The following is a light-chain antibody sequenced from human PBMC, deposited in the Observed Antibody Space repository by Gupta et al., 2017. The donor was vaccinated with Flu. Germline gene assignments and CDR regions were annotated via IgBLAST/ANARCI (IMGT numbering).Light chain of an antibody. CDR2: AAS. J-gene: IGKJ1*01. CDR1: QGISSY. CDR3: QQYYNYPQT. Sequence: AIRMTQSPSSFSASTGDRVTITCRASQGISSYLAWYQQKPGKAPKLLIYAASTLQSGVPSRFSGSASGTDFTLTISCLQSEDFATYYCQQYYNYPQTFGQGTKVEIK. V-gene: IGKV1-8*01.